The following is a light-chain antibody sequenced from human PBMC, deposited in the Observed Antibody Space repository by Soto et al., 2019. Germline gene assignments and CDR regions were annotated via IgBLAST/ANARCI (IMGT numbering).Light chain of an antibody. CDR2: DAS. CDR3: QQYGASPLT. Sequence: EIVLTQSPGTLSLSPGERATLSCRASQSVSYYLAWYQQKPGQAPRLVIYDASSRATGVPDRFSGSGSGTDFTLTISRLEPEDFAVYSCQQYGASPLTFGGGTKVDIK. V-gene: IGKV3-20*01. CDR1: QSVSYY. J-gene: IGKJ4*01.